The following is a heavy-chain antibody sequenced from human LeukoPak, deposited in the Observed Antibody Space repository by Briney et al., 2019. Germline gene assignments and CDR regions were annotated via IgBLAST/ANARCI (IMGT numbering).Heavy chain of an antibody. D-gene: IGHD4-17*01. CDR3: ARVKTHLPYYGDYGPDHYYYMDV. Sequence: ASVKVSCKASGYTFSDHGFSWVRQAPGQGLEWMGWISAYNGNRKYAQKFQDRVSMTTDTSTSTAYMELRSLRSDDTAVYYCARVKTHLPYYGDYGPDHYYYMDVWGKGTTVTVSS. V-gene: IGHV1-18*01. J-gene: IGHJ6*03. CDR2: ISAYNGNR. CDR1: GYTFSDHG.